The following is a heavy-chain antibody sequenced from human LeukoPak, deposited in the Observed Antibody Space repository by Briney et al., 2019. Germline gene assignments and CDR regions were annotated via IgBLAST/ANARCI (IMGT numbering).Heavy chain of an antibody. Sequence: ASVTVSCKASGYTFTGYYMHWVRQAPGQGLEWMGWINPNSGGTNYAQKFQGWVTMTRDTSISTAYMELSRLRSDDTAVYYCARGEDSGSYFGIDYWGQGTLVTVSS. CDR1: GYTFTGYY. V-gene: IGHV1-2*04. CDR2: INPNSGGT. CDR3: ARGEDSGSYFGIDY. J-gene: IGHJ4*02. D-gene: IGHD1-26*01.